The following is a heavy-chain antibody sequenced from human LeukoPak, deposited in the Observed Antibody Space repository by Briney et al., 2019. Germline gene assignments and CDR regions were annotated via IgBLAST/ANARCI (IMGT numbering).Heavy chain of an antibody. CDR1: GFTFSSYA. D-gene: IGHD2-15*01. CDR2: ISGSGGST. CDR3: ARVVVAATENWFDP. Sequence: PGGSLRLSCAASGFTFSSYAMSWVRQAPGKGLEWVSAISGSGGSTYYADSVKGRFTISRDNAKNSLYLQMNSLRAEDTAVYYCARVVVAATENWFDPWGQGTLVTVSS. J-gene: IGHJ5*02. V-gene: IGHV3-23*01.